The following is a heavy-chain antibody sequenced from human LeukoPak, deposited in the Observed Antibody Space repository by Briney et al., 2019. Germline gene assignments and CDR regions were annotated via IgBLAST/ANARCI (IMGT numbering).Heavy chain of an antibody. J-gene: IGHJ4*02. Sequence: PGGSLRLSCAASGFTFSSYGMHWVRQAPGKGLEWVAVISYDGSNKYYADSVKGRFTISRDNSKNTLYLQMNSLRAEDTAVYYCATDDCSSSCYEWEKRFDYWGQGTLVTVSS. V-gene: IGHV3-30*03. D-gene: IGHD2-2*01. CDR3: ATDDCSSSCYEWEKRFDY. CDR2: ISYDGSNK. CDR1: GFTFSSYG.